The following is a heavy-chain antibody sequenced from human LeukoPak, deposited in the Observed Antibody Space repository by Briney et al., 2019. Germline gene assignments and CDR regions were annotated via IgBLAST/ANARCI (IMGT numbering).Heavy chain of an antibody. V-gene: IGHV4-34*01. CDR2: INHSGST. CDR1: GGSFSGYY. D-gene: IGHD6-19*01. CDR3: ARISIAMANFSPTDY. J-gene: IGHJ4*02. Sequence: SETLSLTCAVYGGSFSGYYWSWIRQPPGKGLEWIGEINHSGSTNYNPSLKSRVTISVDTSKNQFSLKLSSVTAADTAVYYCARISIAMANFSPTDYWGQGTLVTVSS.